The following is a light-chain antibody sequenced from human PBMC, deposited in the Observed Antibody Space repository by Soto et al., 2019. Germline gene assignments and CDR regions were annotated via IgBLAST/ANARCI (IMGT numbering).Light chain of an antibody. CDR2: GAS. J-gene: IGKJ1*01. V-gene: IGKV3-20*01. CDR1: QSVSSSY. Sequence: EVVLTQSPGTLSLSPGESATLSCRASQSVSSSYLAWYQQKPGQAPRLLIYGASSRATGVPDRFSGSGSGTDFTLTISSLEPEGLAVYYCQQYGISPVTFGQGTMV. CDR3: QQYGISPVT.